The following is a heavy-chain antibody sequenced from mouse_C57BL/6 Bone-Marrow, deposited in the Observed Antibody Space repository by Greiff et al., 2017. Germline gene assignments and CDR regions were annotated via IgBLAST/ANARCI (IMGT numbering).Heavy chain of an antibody. CDR2: IDPETGGT. J-gene: IGHJ4*01. D-gene: IGHD4-1*02. CDR1: GYTFTDYE. Sequence: VQVVESGAELVRPGASVTLSCKASGYTFTDYEMHWVKQTPVHGLEWIGAIDPETGGTAYNQKFKGKAILTADKSSSTAYMELRSLTSEDSAVYYCTSPNWDNAMDYWGQGTSVTVSS. V-gene: IGHV1-15*01. CDR3: TSPNWDNAMDY.